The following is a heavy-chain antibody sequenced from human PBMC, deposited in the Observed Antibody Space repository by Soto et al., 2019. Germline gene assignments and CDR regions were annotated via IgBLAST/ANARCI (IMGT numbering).Heavy chain of an antibody. CDR2: IKEDGSEQ. D-gene: IGHD2-8*02. V-gene: IGHV3-7*05. CDR3: AKYDECTGYVSDY. J-gene: IGHJ4*01. Sequence: SRVRQNPRKGLEWVANIKEDGSEQYYVDSMKGRFTISRDNAKNSVYLQMNSLRAEDTALYYCAKYDECTGYVSDYRGNRTLVIVSS.